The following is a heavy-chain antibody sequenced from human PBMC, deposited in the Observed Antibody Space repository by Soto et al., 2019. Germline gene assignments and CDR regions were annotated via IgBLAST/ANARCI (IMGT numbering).Heavy chain of an antibody. CDR1: GFMFTSSA. V-gene: IGHV1-58*01. CDR2: LVVGSGNT. CDR3: AAVPVLRFLKWVPAHFDS. J-gene: IGHJ4*02. D-gene: IGHD3-3*01. Sequence: SVRVSCKTSGFMFTSSAVQWVRQALGQRLEWIGWLVVGSGNTHYAQHFQERVTLTRDMSTGTAYMELSSLRSEDTAVYYCAAVPVLRFLKWVPAHFDSWGQGTLVTVSS.